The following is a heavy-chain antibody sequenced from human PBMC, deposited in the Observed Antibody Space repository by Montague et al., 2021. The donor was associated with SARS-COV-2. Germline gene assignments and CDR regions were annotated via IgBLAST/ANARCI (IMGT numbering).Heavy chain of an antibody. CDR1: GDSVAKNRPA. CDR3: ASGRMVPYSGSWTTLYYYYGMDV. CDR2: TYYRTKWYN. V-gene: IGHV6-1*01. Sequence: CAISGDSVAKNRPAWNENTHALSTGLQWVGRTYYRTKWYNDYAVSVKSRMTINPDTSKNQFSLQLNSVTPEDTAVYYCASGRMVPYSGSWTTLYYYYGMDVWDQGTTVTVSS. D-gene: IGHD6-13*01. J-gene: IGHJ6*02.